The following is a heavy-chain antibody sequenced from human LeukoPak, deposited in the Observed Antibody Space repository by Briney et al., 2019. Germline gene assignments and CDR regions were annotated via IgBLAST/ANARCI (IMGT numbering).Heavy chain of an antibody. CDR2: IKQDGSDK. CDR1: GFTFSTYW. Sequence: PGGSLRLSCAASGFTFSTYWMSWVRQAPGKGLEWVATIKQDGSDKSYVDSVRGRFTISRDNAKNSLYLQMSSLRVEDSAVYYCARESRISDYWGQGTLVTVSS. J-gene: IGHJ4*02. D-gene: IGHD2-2*01. V-gene: IGHV3-7*01. CDR3: ARESRISDY.